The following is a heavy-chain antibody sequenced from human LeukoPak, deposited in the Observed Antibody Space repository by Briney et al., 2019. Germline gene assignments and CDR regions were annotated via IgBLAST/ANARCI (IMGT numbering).Heavy chain of an antibody. CDR3: ARPYSGSYLGGYYFDY. J-gene: IGHJ4*02. Sequence: ASVKVFCKASGYTFTSYGISWVRQAPGQGLEWMGWISAYNGNTNYAQKLQGRVTMTTDTSTSTAYMELRSLRSDDTAVYYCARPYSGSYLGGYYFDYWGQGTLVTVSS. CDR1: GYTFTSYG. D-gene: IGHD1-26*01. V-gene: IGHV1-18*01. CDR2: ISAYNGNT.